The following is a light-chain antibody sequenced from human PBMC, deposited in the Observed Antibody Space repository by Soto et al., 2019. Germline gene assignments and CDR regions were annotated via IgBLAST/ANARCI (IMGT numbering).Light chain of an antibody. CDR1: QSVSSSY. CDR3: QQYGSSPTT. Sequence: EIVLTQSPGTLSLSPWERATLSCRASQSVSSSYLAWYQQKPGQAPRFLIYGASSRATGIPDRFSGSGSGTDFTLTISRLEPEDFAVYYCQQYGSSPTTFGQGPKVDIK. V-gene: IGKV3-20*01. CDR2: GAS. J-gene: IGKJ1*01.